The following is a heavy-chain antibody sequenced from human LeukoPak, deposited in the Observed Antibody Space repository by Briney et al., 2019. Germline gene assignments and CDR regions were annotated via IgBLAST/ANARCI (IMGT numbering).Heavy chain of an antibody. CDR1: GFTFSSHA. CDR3: AKDYRIGYSDHFDY. D-gene: IGHD2-21*01. V-gene: IGHV3-23*01. J-gene: IGHJ4*02. Sequence: AGGSLRLSCVGSGFTFSSHAMSWVRQAPEKGLEWVSGIYESGQTTHYADSVKGRFSISRDNSKNTLYLQMGSLRGEDTAIYYCAKDYRIGYSDHFDYWGQGALVTVSS. CDR2: IYESGQTT.